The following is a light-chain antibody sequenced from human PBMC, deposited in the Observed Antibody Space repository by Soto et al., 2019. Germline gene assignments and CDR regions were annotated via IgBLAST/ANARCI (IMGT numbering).Light chain of an antibody. CDR3: TSYAGSNIWV. J-gene: IGLJ3*02. CDR1: SSDVGAYNY. V-gene: IGLV2-8*01. Sequence: QSALTPPPSASGSPGQSVTISCTGTSSDVGAYNYVSWYQQYPGKAPKLMIYEVNKRPSGVPDRFSGSKSGKTASLTVSGLQPEDEAEYHCTSYAGSNIWVFGGGTKLTVL. CDR2: EVN.